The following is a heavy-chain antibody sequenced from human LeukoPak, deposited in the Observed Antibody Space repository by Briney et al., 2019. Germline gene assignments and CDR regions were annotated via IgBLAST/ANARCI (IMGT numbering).Heavy chain of an antibody. CDR1: GGSISSYY. J-gene: IGHJ5*02. V-gene: IGHV4-59*01. CDR2: IYYSGST. Sequence: PSETLSLTCTVSGGSISSYYWSWIRQPPGKGLEWIGYIYYSGSTNYNPSLKSRVTISVDTSKNQFSLKLSSVTAADTAVYYCARYDYGDRWFDPWGQGTLVTVSS. D-gene: IGHD4-17*01. CDR3: ARYDYGDRWFDP.